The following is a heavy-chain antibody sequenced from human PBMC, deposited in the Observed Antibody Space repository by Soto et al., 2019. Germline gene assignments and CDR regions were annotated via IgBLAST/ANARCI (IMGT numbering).Heavy chain of an antibody. J-gene: IGHJ6*02. CDR3: ARDPQDYGGNSYYYYYGMDV. CDR1: GGSISSGGYY. D-gene: IGHD4-17*01. Sequence: QVQLQESGPGLVKPSQTLSLTCTVSGGSISSGGYYWSWIRQHPGKVLEWVGDIYYSLSTYYNSSLKSRITISVDTSKNQFSLKLSSVTAAYTAVYYCARDPQDYGGNSYYYYYGMDVWGQGTTVTVYS. V-gene: IGHV4-31*03. CDR2: IYYSLST.